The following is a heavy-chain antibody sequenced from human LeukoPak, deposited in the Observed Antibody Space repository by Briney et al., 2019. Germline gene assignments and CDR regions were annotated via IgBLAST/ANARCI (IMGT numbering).Heavy chain of an antibody. V-gene: IGHV5-51*01. Sequence: GESLKISCKGSGYNFTTYWIGWVRQMPGKGLEWMGIIYPADSDARYSPSFQAQVTFSVDKSINTAYLQWNSLKSSDTAIYFCARGVSDNGMDEAFDIWGQGTMVTVSS. J-gene: IGHJ3*02. CDR3: ARGVSDNGMDEAFDI. CDR2: IYPADSDA. D-gene: IGHD1-14*01. CDR1: GYNFTTYW.